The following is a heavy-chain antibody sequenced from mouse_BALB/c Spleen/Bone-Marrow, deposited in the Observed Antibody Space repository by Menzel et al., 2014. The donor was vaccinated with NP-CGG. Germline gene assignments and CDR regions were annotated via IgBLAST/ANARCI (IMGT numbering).Heavy chain of an antibody. Sequence: DVKLVEFGPDLVKPGASVKISCKASGYSFSGYYMHWVKQSHGKSLEWIGRVHPNNGGTSYNQKFKGKAILNVDMSSSTAYMEVRSLTSEDSAVYYCARYGSYVGGTMDYWGQGTSVTVSS. J-gene: IGHJ4*01. D-gene: IGHD1-1*02. V-gene: IGHV1-26*01. CDR1: GYSFSGYY. CDR3: ARYGSYVGGTMDY. CDR2: VHPNNGGT.